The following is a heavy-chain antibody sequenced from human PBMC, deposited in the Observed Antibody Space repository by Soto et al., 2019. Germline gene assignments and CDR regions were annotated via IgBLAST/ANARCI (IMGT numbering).Heavy chain of an antibody. J-gene: IGHJ4*02. Sequence: EVQLVESGGGLVKPGGSLKISCVASGVNFTDAWMNWVRQAPGKGLEWVGHVKTKADGGTADYAASVKGRFIVSRDDSKNTLFLEMNSLKNEDTGIYYCTTLGHSWGQGTLVAVSS. CDR3: TTLGHS. V-gene: IGHV3-15*07. CDR1: GVNFTDAW. CDR2: VKTKADGGTA.